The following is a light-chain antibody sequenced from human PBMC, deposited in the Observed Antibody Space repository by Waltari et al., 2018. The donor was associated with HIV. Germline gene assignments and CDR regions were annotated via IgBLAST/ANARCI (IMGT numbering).Light chain of an antibody. V-gene: IGLV1-44*01. CDR3: ATWDDSLNGVV. Sequence: QSVLTQPPSASGTPGQRVTISCSGRSSNIGRNTVNWYQQLPGTAPKVLIYSNNQRPSGVPDRFSGSKSGTSASLAISGLQSEDEAAYYCATWDDSLNGVVFGGGTTLTGL. J-gene: IGLJ2*01. CDR2: SNN. CDR1: SSNIGRNT.